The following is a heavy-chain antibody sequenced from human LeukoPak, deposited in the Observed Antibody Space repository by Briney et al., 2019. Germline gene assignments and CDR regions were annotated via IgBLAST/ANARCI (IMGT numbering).Heavy chain of an antibody. V-gene: IGHV4-59*01. D-gene: IGHD7-27*01. CDR3: ARVTGDRSRFDP. J-gene: IGHJ5*02. CDR1: GGSFSGYY. CDR2: IYYSGST. Sequence: SETLSLTCAVYGGSFSGYYWSWIRQPPGKGLEWIGYIYYSGSTNYNPSLKSRVTISVDTSKNQFSLKLSSVTAADTAVYYCARVTGDRSRFDPWGQGTLVTVSS.